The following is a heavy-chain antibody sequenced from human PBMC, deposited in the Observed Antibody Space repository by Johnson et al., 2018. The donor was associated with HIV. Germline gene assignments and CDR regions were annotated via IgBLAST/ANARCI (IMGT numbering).Heavy chain of an antibody. J-gene: IGHJ3*02. CDR3: ARDIGPDGAFDI. D-gene: IGHD1-26*01. Sequence: QMMLVESGGGVVQPGRSLRLSCAASGFSLSDYAIHWVRPAPDKGLEWVGVMSYDGSKANDAVPVKGRFTISRDNSKNTVYLQMNTLRPEDTAVYYCARDIGPDGAFDIWGQGTVVSVAS. CDR2: MSYDGSKA. CDR1: GFSLSDYA. V-gene: IGHV3-30-3*01.